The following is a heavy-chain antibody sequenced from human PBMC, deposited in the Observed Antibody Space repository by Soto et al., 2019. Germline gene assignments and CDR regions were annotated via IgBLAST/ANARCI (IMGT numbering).Heavy chain of an antibody. CDR2: VYFSGST. D-gene: IGHD6-19*01. CDR1: GGSINGYY. Sequence: QERLQESGPGLVKPSETLSLTCSVSGGSINGYYWNWIRQPPGKGLEWLGNVYFSGSTHYNPSLEARLTISVDTSKKQISLKLRSVTAADTAVYYCARQEAVPVTPFDSWGQGTLVSVSS. V-gene: IGHV4-59*01. CDR3: ARQEAVPVTPFDS. J-gene: IGHJ4*02.